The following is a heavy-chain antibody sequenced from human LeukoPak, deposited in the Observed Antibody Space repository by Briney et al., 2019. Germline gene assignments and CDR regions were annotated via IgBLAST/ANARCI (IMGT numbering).Heavy chain of an antibody. Sequence: PGGSLRLSCAASGFTFSSYAMHWVRQAPGKGLEWVSVIYSDGSTYYTDSVKGRFTISRDNSKNTLYLQMNSLRPEDTAVYYCARDQRSESYYPWGWFDPWGQGTLVTVSS. CDR2: IYSDGST. J-gene: IGHJ5*02. V-gene: IGHV3-66*02. D-gene: IGHD1-26*01. CDR3: ARDQRSESYYPWGWFDP. CDR1: GFTFSSYA.